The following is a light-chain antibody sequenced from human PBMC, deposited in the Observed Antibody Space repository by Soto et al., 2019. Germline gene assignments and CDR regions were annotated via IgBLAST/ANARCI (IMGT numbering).Light chain of an antibody. J-gene: IGKJ5*01. CDR3: QQRSNWPPIN. V-gene: IGKV3-11*01. CDR2: DAS. CDR1: QSLSSY. Sequence: EIVLTQSPATLSLSPGERATLSCRASQSLSSYLAWYQQKPGQAPRLLIYDASNRATGIPARFSGSGSGTDFTLTIRSLEPEDFAVYYCQQRSNWPPINCGQGTRREIK.